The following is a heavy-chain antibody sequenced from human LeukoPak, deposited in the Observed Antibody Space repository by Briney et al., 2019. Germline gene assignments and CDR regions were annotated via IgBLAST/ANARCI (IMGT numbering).Heavy chain of an antibody. D-gene: IGHD5-18*01. Sequence: GGSLRPSCAASGFTFSSYAMSWVRQAPGKGLEWVSAISGSGGSTYYADSVKGRFTISRDNSKNTLYLQMNSLRAEDTAVYYCAKSKGYSYGHNWFDPWGQGTLVTVSS. CDR3: AKSKGYSYGHNWFDP. V-gene: IGHV3-23*01. J-gene: IGHJ5*02. CDR1: GFTFSSYA. CDR2: ISGSGGST.